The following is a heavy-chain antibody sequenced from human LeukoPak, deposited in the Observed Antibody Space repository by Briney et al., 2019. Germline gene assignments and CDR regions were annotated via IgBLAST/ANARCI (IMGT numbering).Heavy chain of an antibody. CDR1: GYTFTSYA. Sequence: GASVKVSCKASGYTFTSYAMHWVRQAPGQRLEWMGWINAGNGNTKYSQKFQGRVTITRDTSASTAYMELSSLRSEDTAVYYCARGDSYCSGGSCFVGDWFDPWVQGTLVTVSS. J-gene: IGHJ5*02. V-gene: IGHV1-3*01. CDR3: ARGDSYCSGGSCFVGDWFDP. D-gene: IGHD2-15*01. CDR2: INAGNGNT.